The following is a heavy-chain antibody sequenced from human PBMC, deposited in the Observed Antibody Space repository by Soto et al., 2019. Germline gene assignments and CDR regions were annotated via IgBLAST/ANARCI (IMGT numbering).Heavy chain of an antibody. CDR3: ARVSSQGNYFDY. V-gene: IGHV1-18*01. Sequence: QVQLVQSGAEVKEPGASVKVSCKPSGYTFTTYAISWVRQAPGQGLERMEWISTSNGNTNYAQNLQGRVTMTTDTSTSTADMDLRSMRADDTAVYYCARVSSQGNYFDYWCQGTLVTVS. J-gene: IGHJ4*02. CDR2: ISTSNGNT. CDR1: GYTFTTYA.